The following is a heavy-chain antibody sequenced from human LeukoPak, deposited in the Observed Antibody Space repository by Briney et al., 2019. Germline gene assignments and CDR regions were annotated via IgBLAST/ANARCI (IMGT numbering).Heavy chain of an antibody. V-gene: IGHV3-23*01. Sequence: PGGSLRLSCAASGFTFSSYGMHWVRQAPGKGLEWVSAISGSGGSTYYADSVKGRFTISRDNSKNTLYLQMNSLRAEDTAVYYCAKDLILGDFWSGSPNWFDPWGQGTLVTVSS. CDR2: ISGSGGST. J-gene: IGHJ5*02. D-gene: IGHD3-3*01. CDR1: GFTFSSYG. CDR3: AKDLILGDFWSGSPNWFDP.